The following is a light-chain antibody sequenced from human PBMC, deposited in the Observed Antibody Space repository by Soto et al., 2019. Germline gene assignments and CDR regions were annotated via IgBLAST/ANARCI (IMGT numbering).Light chain of an antibody. J-gene: IGKJ1*01. CDR3: QQYNNWPPA. CDR1: QSISSN. CDR2: GAS. V-gene: IGKV3-15*01. Sequence: EIVMTQSPATLSVSPGERATLSCRASQSISSNLAWYQQTPGQAPRLLFYGASTRATGIPARFSGSESGTEFTLTISSLQSEDFAVYYCQQYNNWPPAFGQGTKVEIK.